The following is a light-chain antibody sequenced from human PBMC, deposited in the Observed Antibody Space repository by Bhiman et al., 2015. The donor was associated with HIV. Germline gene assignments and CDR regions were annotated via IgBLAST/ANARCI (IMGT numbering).Light chain of an antibody. V-gene: IGLV2-14*03. CDR1: SSDVGGYDY. Sequence: QSALTQPASVSGSPGQSITISCTGTSSDVGGYDYVSWYQQHPGEAPKLMIYDVTERPSGVSDRFSGSTSGNTASLTISGLQAEDEADYYCCSYTTSTTLCVFGTGTKVPVL. CDR2: DVT. J-gene: IGLJ1*01. CDR3: CSYTTSTTLCV.